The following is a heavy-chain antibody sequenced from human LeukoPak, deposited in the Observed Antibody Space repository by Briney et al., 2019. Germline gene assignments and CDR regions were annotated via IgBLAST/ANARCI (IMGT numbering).Heavy chain of an antibody. CDR2: IIPILGIA. CDR3: ARDPLPDYYDSSGQNGGYFDY. CDR1: GYTFTGYY. J-gene: IGHJ4*02. D-gene: IGHD3-22*01. V-gene: IGHV1-69*04. Sequence: SVKVSCKASGYTFTGYYMHWVRQAPGQGLEWMGRIIPILGIANYAQKFQGRVTITADKSTSTAYMELSSLRSEDTAVYYCARDPLPDYYDSSGQNGGYFDYWGQGTLVTVSS.